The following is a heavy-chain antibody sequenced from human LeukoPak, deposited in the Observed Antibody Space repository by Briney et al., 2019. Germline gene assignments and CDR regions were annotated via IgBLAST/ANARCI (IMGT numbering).Heavy chain of an antibody. V-gene: IGHV3-30*03. CDR1: GFTFSSYG. CDR3: ARANWNYNDY. D-gene: IGHD1-1*01. CDR2: ISYDGSNK. J-gene: IGHJ4*02. Sequence: GGSLRLSCAASGFTFSSYGMTWVRQAPGKGLEWVAVISYDGSNKYYVDSVKGRFTISRDNSKNTLYLQMNSLRAEDTAVYYCARANWNYNDYWGQGTLVTVSS.